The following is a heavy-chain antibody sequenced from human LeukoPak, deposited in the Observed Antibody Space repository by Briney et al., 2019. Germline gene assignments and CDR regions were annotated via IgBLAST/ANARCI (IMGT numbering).Heavy chain of an antibody. D-gene: IGHD3-10*01. J-gene: IGHJ6*03. CDR2: ISSSGSTI. CDR3: ARDGSGVRGADKTYYYYYMDV. Sequence: PGGSLRLSCAASGFTFSSYEMNWVRQAPGKGLEWVSYISSSGSTIYYADSVKGRFTTSRDNSKNTLYLQMNSLRAEDAAVYYCARDGSGVRGADKTYYYYYMDVWGKGTTVTVSS. CDR1: GFTFSSYE. V-gene: IGHV3-48*03.